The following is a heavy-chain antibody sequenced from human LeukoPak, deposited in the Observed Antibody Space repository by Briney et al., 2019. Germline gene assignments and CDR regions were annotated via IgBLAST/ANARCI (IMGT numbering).Heavy chain of an antibody. D-gene: IGHD3-10*01. CDR1: GFTFSDYY. J-gene: IGHJ4*02. Sequence: GGSLRLSCAASGFTFSDYYMSWVRQAPGKGLEWVSAISGSGGSTYYADSVKGRFTISRDNSKNTLYLQMNSLRAEDTAVYYCAKVGLDLGAPPWFYGSGSYFHSYYDSTPWGQGTLVTVSS. CDR2: ISGSGGST. CDR3: AKVGLDLGAPPWFYGSGSYFHSYYDSTP. V-gene: IGHV3-23*01.